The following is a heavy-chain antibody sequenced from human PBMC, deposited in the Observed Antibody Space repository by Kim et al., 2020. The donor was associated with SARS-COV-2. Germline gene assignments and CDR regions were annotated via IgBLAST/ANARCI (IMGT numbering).Heavy chain of an antibody. CDR1: GFTFSSYW. CDR2: IKQDGSGK. J-gene: IGHJ4*02. V-gene: IGHV3-7*01. CDR3: ARDVRYDSSGYYDIFRDY. Sequence: GGSLRLSCAASGFTFSSYWMSWVRQAPGKGLEWVANIKQDGSGKYYVDSVKGRFTISRDNAKNSLYLQMNSLRAEDTAVYYCARDVRYDSSGYYDIFRDYWGQGTLVTVSS. D-gene: IGHD3-22*01.